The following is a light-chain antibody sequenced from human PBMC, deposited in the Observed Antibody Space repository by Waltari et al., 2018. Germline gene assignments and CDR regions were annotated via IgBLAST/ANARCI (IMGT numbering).Light chain of an antibody. V-gene: IGLV2-23*02. Sequence: QSALTQPASVSGSPGQSITISCTGTSSDVGSYTLVSWYQQHPGKAPKLIIYAVSKRPSVASARFSGSKSGNTASRTISGLQAEDEADYYCCSYAGSTTRWVFGGGTKLTVL. CDR1: SSDVGSYTL. CDR3: CSYAGSTTRWV. J-gene: IGLJ3*02. CDR2: AVS.